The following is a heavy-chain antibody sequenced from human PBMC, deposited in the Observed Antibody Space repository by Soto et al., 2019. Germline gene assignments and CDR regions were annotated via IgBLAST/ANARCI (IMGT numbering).Heavy chain of an antibody. Sequence: WGSLRLSCAASGFTVISNYMSWVRQAPGKGLEWVSVIYSGGSTYYADSVKGRFTISRGNSKNTLYLQMNSLRAEDTAVYYCARGRVSVVWGQGTMVTVSS. D-gene: IGHD3-10*01. J-gene: IGHJ3*01. V-gene: IGHV3-53*01. CDR3: ARGRVSVV. CDR2: IYSGGST. CDR1: GFTVISNY.